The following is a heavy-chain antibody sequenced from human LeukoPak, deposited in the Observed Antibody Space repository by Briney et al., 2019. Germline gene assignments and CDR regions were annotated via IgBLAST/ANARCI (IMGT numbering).Heavy chain of an antibody. CDR1: GGSISSYY. D-gene: IGHD6-13*01. CDR2: IYYSGST. CDR3: ARGCIAAADYWYFDL. J-gene: IGHJ2*01. V-gene: IGHV4-59*01. Sequence: SETLSVTCTVAGGSISSYYWSWIRQPPGKVLEWIGYIYYSGSTNYNPSLMSRVTISVDTSKKQFSLKLSSVTAADTAVYYCARGCIAAADYWYFDLWGRGTLVTVSS.